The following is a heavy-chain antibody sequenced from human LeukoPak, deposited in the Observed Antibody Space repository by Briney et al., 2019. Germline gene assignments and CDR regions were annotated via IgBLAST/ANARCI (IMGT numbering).Heavy chain of an antibody. CDR2: LSYDGRNK. CDR1: GFTFSNYW. J-gene: IGHJ4*02. Sequence: GGSLRLSCAASGFTFSNYWMSWVRQAAVKGLEWVAVLSYDGRNKYYADSVKGRFTISRDNSKNTLYLQMNSLRAEDTSVYYCARGDYDYIWGSSNFDYWGQGTLVTVSS. V-gene: IGHV3-30*03. D-gene: IGHD3-16*01. CDR3: ARGDYDYIWGSSNFDY.